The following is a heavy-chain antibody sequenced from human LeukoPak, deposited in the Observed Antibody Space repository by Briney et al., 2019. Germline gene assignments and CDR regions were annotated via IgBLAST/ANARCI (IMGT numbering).Heavy chain of an antibody. CDR1: GFSFGIYW. Sequence: QTGGSLRLSCAASGFSFGIYWMSWVRQAPGKGREGVAYIKQDGSETYYADSVKGRFTISRDNAKNSLHLQMNSLRVEDTAVYYCARDGGGLDYWGQGTQVTVSS. CDR2: IKQDGSET. CDR3: ARDGGGLDY. D-gene: IGHD3-16*01. V-gene: IGHV3-7*01. J-gene: IGHJ4*02.